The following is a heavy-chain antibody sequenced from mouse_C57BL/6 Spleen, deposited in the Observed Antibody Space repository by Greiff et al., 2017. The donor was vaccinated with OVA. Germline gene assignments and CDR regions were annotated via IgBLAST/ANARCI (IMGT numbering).Heavy chain of an antibody. CDR1: GYTFTTYP. CDR3: ARSLFDYDYDWPPYAMYY. V-gene: IGHV1-47*01. CDR2: FHPDNDDT. D-gene: IGHD2-4*01. Sequence: QVQLQQSGAELVKPGASVKMSCKASGYTFTTYPIEWMKQSHGKSLEWIGNFHPDNDDTKYNEKFKGKATLTVEKSSSTVYLELSRLTSDDSSVYYFARSLFDYDYDWPPYAMYYWGQGTSVTVSS. J-gene: IGHJ4*01.